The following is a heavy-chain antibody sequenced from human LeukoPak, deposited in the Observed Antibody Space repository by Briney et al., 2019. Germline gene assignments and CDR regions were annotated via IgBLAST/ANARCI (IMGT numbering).Heavy chain of an antibody. CDR3: AKAYVYYYGSGSYYDFDH. D-gene: IGHD3-10*01. CDR2: IYYSGST. Sequence: SETLSLNSTAPGSSSSSHDWSWFRQPPGKGLEWIGNIYYSGSTNYNPSLKGRVTISVDRPKNQFSLKLSSVTAADTAIYYCAKAYVYYYGSGSYYDFDHWGQGTLVTVSS. CDR1: GSSSSSHD. V-gene: IGHV4-59*08. J-gene: IGHJ4*02.